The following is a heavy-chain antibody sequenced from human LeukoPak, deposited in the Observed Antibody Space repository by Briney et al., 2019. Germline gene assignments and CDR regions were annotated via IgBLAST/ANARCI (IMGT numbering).Heavy chain of an antibody. CDR3: ARSYSSGWYGYFDY. CDR2: IKSKTDGGTT. J-gene: IGHJ4*02. Sequence: GGSLRLSCAASGFTFSNAWMSWVRQAPGKGLEWVGRIKSKTDGGTTDYAAPVKGRFTISRDDSKNTLYLQMNSLRAEDTAVYYCARSYSSGWYGYFDYWGQGTLVTVSS. CDR1: GFTFSNAW. V-gene: IGHV3-15*01. D-gene: IGHD6-19*01.